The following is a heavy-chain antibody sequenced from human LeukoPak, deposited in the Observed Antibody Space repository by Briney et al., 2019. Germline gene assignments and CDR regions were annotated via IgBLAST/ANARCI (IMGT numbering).Heavy chain of an antibody. CDR2: INPSGGST. V-gene: IGHV1-46*03. J-gene: IGHJ6*02. Sequence: GASVKVSCKASGYTFTSYYMHWVRQAPGQGLEWMGIINPSGGSTSYAQKFQGRVTMTRDTSTSTVYMELSSLRSEDTAVYYCARDQGCSSGWCAYHYYGMDVWGQGTTVTVSS. CDR1: GYTFTSYY. CDR3: ARDQGCSSGWCAYHYYGMDV. D-gene: IGHD6-19*01.